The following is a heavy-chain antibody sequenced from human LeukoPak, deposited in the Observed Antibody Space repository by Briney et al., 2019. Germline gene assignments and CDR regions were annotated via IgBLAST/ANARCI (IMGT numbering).Heavy chain of an antibody. J-gene: IGHJ4*02. CDR2: ISYDGSNK. Sequence: GGSLRLFCAASGFTFSSYGMHWVRQAPGKGLEWVAVISYDGSNKYYADSVKGRFTISRDNSKNTLYLQMNSLRAEDTAVYYCARDDYDILTGLDYWGQGTLVTVSS. D-gene: IGHD3-9*01. CDR1: GFTFSSYG. CDR3: ARDDYDILTGLDY. V-gene: IGHV3-30*03.